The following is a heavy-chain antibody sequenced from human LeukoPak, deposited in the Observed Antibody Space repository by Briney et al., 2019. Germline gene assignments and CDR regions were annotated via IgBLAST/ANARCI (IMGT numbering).Heavy chain of an antibody. CDR1: GGSISSYC. CDR2: IYTSGST. CDR3: AREVGLGYCSSTSCFRFDP. J-gene: IGHJ5*02. Sequence: SETLSLTCTVSGGSISSYCWSWIRQPAGKGLKWIGRIYTSGSTNYNPSPKSRVTMSVATSKKQFSLKLSSVTAADTAVYYCAREVGLGYCSSTSCFRFDPWGQGTLVTVSS. D-gene: IGHD2-2*01. V-gene: IGHV4-4*07.